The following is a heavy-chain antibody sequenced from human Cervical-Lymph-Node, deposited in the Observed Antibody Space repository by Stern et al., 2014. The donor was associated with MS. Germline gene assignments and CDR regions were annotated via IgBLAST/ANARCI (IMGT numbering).Heavy chain of an antibody. CDR2: ISASRNYI. CDR1: GFTFSSYT. V-gene: IGHV3-21*01. CDR3: ARVILAYGLDV. J-gene: IGHJ6*02. D-gene: IGHD2-15*01. Sequence: VQLVESGGDLVKPGGSLRLSCAPAGFTFSSYTMDWVRQAPGKGLEWVSSISASRNYIYYADSVKGRFTISRDNAKNSMYLQMSSLRAEDTAVYYCARVILAYGLDVWGQGTTVTVSS.